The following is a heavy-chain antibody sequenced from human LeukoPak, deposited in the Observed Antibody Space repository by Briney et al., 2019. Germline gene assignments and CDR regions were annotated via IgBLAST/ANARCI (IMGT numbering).Heavy chain of an antibody. D-gene: IGHD1-26*01. CDR1: GGSISSYY. Sequence: PSEALSLPCPVSGGSISSYYWSWIRQPPGKGLECIGYIYYTGRTSYNPSLQSRVAMSVDTSKNQFSLKLSSVTAADTAVYYCARVWDREVKYFDYWGQGTLVTVSS. J-gene: IGHJ4*02. CDR2: IYYTGRT. V-gene: IGHV4-59*01. CDR3: ARVWDREVKYFDY.